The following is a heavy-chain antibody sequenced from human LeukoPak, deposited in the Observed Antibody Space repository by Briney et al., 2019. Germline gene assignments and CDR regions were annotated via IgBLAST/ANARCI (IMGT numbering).Heavy chain of an antibody. D-gene: IGHD3-22*01. CDR1: GGSISSGSYY. Sequence: SETLSLTCTVSGGSISSGSYYWSWIRQPAGKGLEWIGRIYTSGSTNYNPSLKSRVTISVDTSKNQFSLKLSSVTAADAAVYYCARANGYYDSSGYSFDYWGQGTLVTVSS. CDR2: IYTSGST. V-gene: IGHV4-61*02. J-gene: IGHJ4*02. CDR3: ARANGYYDSSGYSFDY.